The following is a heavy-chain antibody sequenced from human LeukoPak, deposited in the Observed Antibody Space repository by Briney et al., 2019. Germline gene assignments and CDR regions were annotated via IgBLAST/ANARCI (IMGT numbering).Heavy chain of an antibody. CDR3: SRWADGYNWWGPHNNIDL. D-gene: IGHD5-24*01. J-gene: IGHJ4*02. Sequence: GRSLRLSCAASGFTFSRYSMHSVRQAPGKGLESVAFIRYDERNTYYSDSVKDRFTISRDNTKNTLYLQMNSLRTEDRAVYYCSRWADGYNWWGPHNNIDLWGQGTVVSVST. CDR1: GFTFSRYS. V-gene: IGHV3-30*02. CDR2: IRYDERNT.